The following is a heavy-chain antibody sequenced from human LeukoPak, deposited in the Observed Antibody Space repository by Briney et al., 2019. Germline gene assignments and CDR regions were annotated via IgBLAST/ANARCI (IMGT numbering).Heavy chain of an antibody. V-gene: IGHV3-23*01. J-gene: IGHJ4*02. CDR1: GLTFSSYA. CDR2: ISGSGGST. Sequence: PGGSVRLSCGASGLTFSSYAMSWVRQAPGKGLEWVSAISGSGGSTYYADSVKGRFTISRDNSKNTLYLQMNSLRAEDTAVYYCAKRSYSSGWSFDYWGQGTLVTVSS. D-gene: IGHD6-19*01. CDR3: AKRSYSSGWSFDY.